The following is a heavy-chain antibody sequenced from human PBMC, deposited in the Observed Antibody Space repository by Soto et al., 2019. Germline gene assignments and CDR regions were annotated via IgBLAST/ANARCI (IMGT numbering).Heavy chain of an antibody. D-gene: IGHD3-10*01. Sequence: PGGSLRLSCAASGLTFSDHYMDWVRQAPGKGLEWVGRTRNKANRYTTEYAASVKGRFTISRDDSKNLLYLQMNSLKTDDTAVYYCVRVRGGGTYHFDYWGQGTLVTVSS. CDR1: GLTFSDHY. CDR3: VRVRGGGTYHFDY. J-gene: IGHJ4*02. V-gene: IGHV3-72*01. CDR2: TRNKANRYTT.